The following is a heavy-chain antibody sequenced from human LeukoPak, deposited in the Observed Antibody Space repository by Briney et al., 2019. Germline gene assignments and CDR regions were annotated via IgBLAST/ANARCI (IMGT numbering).Heavy chain of an antibody. D-gene: IGHD3-10*01. CDR2: ISANNGNT. CDR3: AREGTAGRYYFDY. Sequence: ASVKVSCKASVYTFISHGITWVRQAPGQGLEWMGWISANNGNTNYAQKLQGRVTVTTDTSTSIAYMELRSLRSDDTAVYYCAREGTAGRYYFDYWGQGTLVTVSS. V-gene: IGHV1-18*01. J-gene: IGHJ4*02. CDR1: VYTFISHG.